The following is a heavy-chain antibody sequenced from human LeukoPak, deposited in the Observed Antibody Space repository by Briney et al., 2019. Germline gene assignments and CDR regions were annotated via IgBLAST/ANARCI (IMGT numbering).Heavy chain of an antibody. V-gene: IGHV1-69*01. D-gene: IGHD5-12*01. CDR3: AYALTSYSGLAWLLDY. CDR1: GCTFSSYA. J-gene: IGHJ4*02. CDR2: IIPIFGTA. Sequence: WVTVSCKASGCTFSSYAISWVRQGPGEGLEWMGGIIPIFGTANYAQKFQGRVTITADESTSTAYMELSSLSSEDTAVYYCAYALTSYSGLAWLLDYRGQGTLVTVSS.